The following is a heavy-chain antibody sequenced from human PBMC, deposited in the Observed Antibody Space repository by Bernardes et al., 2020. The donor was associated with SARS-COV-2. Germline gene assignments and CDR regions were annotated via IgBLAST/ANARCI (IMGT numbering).Heavy chain of an antibody. D-gene: IGHD3-3*01. CDR2: INQDESEK. Sequence: GGSLRLSCAASGFTFSSYWMTWVRQAPGMGLEWVANINQDESEKYYVDSVKGRFTISRDNAKNSLYLQMNSLRAEDTAFYYCARDFGGGENDYWGRGSLVTVSS. V-gene: IGHV3-7*01. J-gene: IGHJ4*02. CDR1: GFTFSSYW. CDR3: ARDFGGGENDY.